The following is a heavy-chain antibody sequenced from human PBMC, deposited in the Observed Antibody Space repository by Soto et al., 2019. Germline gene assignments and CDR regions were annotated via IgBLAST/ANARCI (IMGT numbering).Heavy chain of an antibody. Sequence: GASVKVSCKASGYTFTSYAVHWVRQAPGQRLEWMGWINAGNGNTKYSQKFQGRVTITRDTSASTAYMELSSLRSEDTAVYYCARDLGSTYYYYSHGMDVWGQGTTVTVSS. J-gene: IGHJ6*02. V-gene: IGHV1-3*01. D-gene: IGHD2-15*01. CDR1: GYTFTSYA. CDR2: INAGNGNT. CDR3: ARDLGSTYYYYSHGMDV.